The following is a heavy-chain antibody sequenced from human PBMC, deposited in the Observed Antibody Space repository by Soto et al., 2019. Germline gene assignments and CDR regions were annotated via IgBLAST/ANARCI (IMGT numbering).Heavy chain of an antibody. J-gene: IGHJ3*01. Sequence: SETLSRTCTLSGDSVSSGSYYWNWFRQHPGRGLEWLGYIYDSETTYYNPSLESRLSISVDASKNQFSLKVTSVTPADTAVYYCARENFGVIIHDAFDLWGQGTMVTVS. CDR1: GDSVSSGSYY. CDR2: IYDSETT. D-gene: IGHD2-8*01. V-gene: IGHV4-31*03. CDR3: ARENFGVIIHDAFDL.